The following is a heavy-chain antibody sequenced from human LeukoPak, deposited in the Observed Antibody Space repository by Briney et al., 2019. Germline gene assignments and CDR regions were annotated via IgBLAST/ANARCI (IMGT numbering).Heavy chain of an antibody. Sequence: GASVTVSCKASGYTFTSFGVNWVRQAPGQGLEWMGWISPYTDKIDYAQKFQGRVTLTTDTSTSTAYMELRTLRSDDTAAYYCARGTLGMDVWGKGTMVTVSS. V-gene: IGHV1-18*01. D-gene: IGHD2/OR15-2a*01. CDR1: GYTFTSFG. CDR2: ISPYTDKI. J-gene: IGHJ6*04. CDR3: ARGTLGMDV.